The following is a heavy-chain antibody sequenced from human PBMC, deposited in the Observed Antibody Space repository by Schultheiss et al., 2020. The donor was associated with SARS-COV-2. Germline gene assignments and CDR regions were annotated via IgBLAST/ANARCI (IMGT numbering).Heavy chain of an antibody. D-gene: IGHD3-22*01. CDR2: IYTSGST. J-gene: IGHJ2*01. V-gene: IGHV4-4*07. CDR1: GGSISSYY. CDR3: ARGPESITMIVVVIYWYFDL. Sequence: SETLSLTCTVSGGSISSYYWSWIRQPAGKGLEWIGRIYTSGSTNYNPSLKSRVTISVDTSMNQFSLKVSSVTAADTAVYYCARGPESITMIVVVIYWYFDLWGRGTLVTVSS.